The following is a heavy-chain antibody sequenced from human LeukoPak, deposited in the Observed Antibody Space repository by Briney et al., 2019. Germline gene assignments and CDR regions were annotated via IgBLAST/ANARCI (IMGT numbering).Heavy chain of an antibody. V-gene: IGHV1-2*02. D-gene: IGHD6-19*01. CDR3: ARSDSSGWLDY. J-gene: IGHJ4*02. CDR1: GYTCTAYY. Sequence: ASVKVSCKASGYTCTAYYMHWVRQAPGQGLEWMGWINPNSGGSDYAQKFQGRVTMTRDTSISTAYMELSSLRSDDTAVYYCARSDSSGWLDYWGQGTLVTVSS. CDR2: INPNSGGS.